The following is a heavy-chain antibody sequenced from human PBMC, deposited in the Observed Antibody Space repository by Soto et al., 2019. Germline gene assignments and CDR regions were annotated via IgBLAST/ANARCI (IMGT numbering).Heavy chain of an antibody. Sequence: GGSLRLSCAASGFTFSSYGMHWVRQAPGKGLEWVAVIWYDGSNKYYADSVKGRFTISRDNSKNTLYLQMNSLRAEDTAVYYCARDSDYGGHQRWTFYNWFDPWGKGTLVTVSS. J-gene: IGHJ5*02. D-gene: IGHD4-17*01. CDR3: ARDSDYGGHQRWTFYNWFDP. CDR2: IWYDGSNK. V-gene: IGHV3-33*01. CDR1: GFTFSSYG.